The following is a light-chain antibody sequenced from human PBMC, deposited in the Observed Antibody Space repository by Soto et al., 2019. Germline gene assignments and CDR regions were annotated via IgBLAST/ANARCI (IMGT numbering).Light chain of an antibody. J-gene: IGKJ4*01. Sequence: DIQMTQSPSSLSASVGDRVTITCRASQGISNYLAWYQQIPGQVTKLLISAASTLQSGVPSRFSGSGSGTDFTLAISSLQPEDVATYYCQKYTNVPAFGGGTKVEIK. CDR2: AAS. CDR1: QGISNY. CDR3: QKYTNVPA. V-gene: IGKV1-27*01.